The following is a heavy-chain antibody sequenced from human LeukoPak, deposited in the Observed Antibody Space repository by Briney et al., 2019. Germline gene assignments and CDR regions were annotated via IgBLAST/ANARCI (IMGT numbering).Heavy chain of an antibody. D-gene: IGHD5-24*01. CDR2: IYYSGST. V-gene: IGHV4-59*01. CDR1: GGSISSYY. Sequence: SETLSLTCAVSGGSISSYYWNWIRQPPGKGLEWTGYIYYSGSTKYNPSLKSRVTISVDTSKNQFSLKLSSVTAADTAVYYCAREDGYKTLDYWGQGTLVTVSS. J-gene: IGHJ4*02. CDR3: AREDGYKTLDY.